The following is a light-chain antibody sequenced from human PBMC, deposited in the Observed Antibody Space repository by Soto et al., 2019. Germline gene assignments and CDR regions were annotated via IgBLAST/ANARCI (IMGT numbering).Light chain of an antibody. CDR3: QQLVNWPPT. CDR1: QSVSDY. J-gene: IGKJ4*01. Sequence: EVVLTQSPASLSLSPGDRATLSCRADQSVSDYLAWYQQKPGQPPRLLFFDASSRATGVPHRFSAGGSGRDFTLIMSRLQPEDFAVYYCQQLVNWPPTFGGGTKVEI. V-gene: IGKV3-11*02. CDR2: DAS.